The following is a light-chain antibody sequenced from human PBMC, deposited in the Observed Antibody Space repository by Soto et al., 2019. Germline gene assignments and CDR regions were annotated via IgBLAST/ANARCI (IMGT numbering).Light chain of an antibody. CDR1: QGISSF. CDR2: AAS. Sequence: IQLTQSPSSLSASVGDRVTITCRASQGISSFLAWYQQKPGKAPKLLIYAASTLQIGVPSRFSGSGSGTDFTLTISRLQPEDFATYYCQQSYSSPRTFGQGTKVDIK. J-gene: IGKJ1*01. CDR3: QQSYSSPRT. V-gene: IGKV1-39*01.